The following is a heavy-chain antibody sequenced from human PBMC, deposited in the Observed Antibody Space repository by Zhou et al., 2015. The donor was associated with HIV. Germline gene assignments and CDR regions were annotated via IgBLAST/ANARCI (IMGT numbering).Heavy chain of an antibody. CDR3: ARGRIAVAGPLYYYYGMDV. J-gene: IGHJ6*02. V-gene: IGHV1-46*01. CDR1: GGTFSSFG. D-gene: IGHD6-19*01. Sequence: QVQLVQSGAEVKKPGSSVKVSCKASGGTFSSFGISWVRQAPGQGLEWMGIINPSGGSTSYAQKFQGRVTMTRDTSTSTVYMELSSLRSEDTAVYYCARGRIAVAGPLYYYYGMDVVGQGTTVTVSS. CDR2: INPSGGST.